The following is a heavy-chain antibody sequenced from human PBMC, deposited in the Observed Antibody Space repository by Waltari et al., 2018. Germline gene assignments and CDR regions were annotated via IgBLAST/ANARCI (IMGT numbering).Heavy chain of an antibody. J-gene: IGHJ5*02. CDR3: VTRIKTVVQGVIVIEGPPPNWFDP. CDR1: GYTLTKLS. CDR2: VCPKYGDT. V-gene: IGHV1-24*01. D-gene: IGHD3-10*02. Sequence: QVQLVQSEAVVRKPGASVKVSCKASGYTLTKLSIHWVRQSPGKGLEWMGGVCPKYGDTTYERNLQGRVTMTEDSATDTAYMELTTRRSDDTAVYYCVTRIKTVVQGVIVIEGPPPNWFDPWGPGTQVTVSS.